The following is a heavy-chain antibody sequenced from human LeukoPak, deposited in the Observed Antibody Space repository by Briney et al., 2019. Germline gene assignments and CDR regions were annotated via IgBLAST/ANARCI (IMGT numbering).Heavy chain of an antibody. CDR3: AKDPKKGSGSTGYYYYMDA. V-gene: IGHV3-23*01. Sequence: PGGSLRLSCAASGFTFSTYAMSWVRQAPGKGLEWVSAISGSGGSTYYADSVKGRFTISRDNSKNTLYLQMNSLRAEDTAVYYCAKDPKKGSGSTGYYYYMDAWGKGTTVTVSS. D-gene: IGHD6-25*01. CDR1: GFTFSTYA. CDR2: ISGSGGST. J-gene: IGHJ6*03.